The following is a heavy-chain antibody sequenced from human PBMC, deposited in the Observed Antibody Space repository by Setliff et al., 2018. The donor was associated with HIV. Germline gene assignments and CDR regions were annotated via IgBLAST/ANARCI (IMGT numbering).Heavy chain of an antibody. D-gene: IGHD3-10*01. CDR2: ITAYNGDT. CDR3: AKDLGSGSYPIFDY. CDR1: RGTFSSYA. Sequence: ASVKVSCKASRGTFSSYAITWVRQAPGQGLEWMGWITAYNGDTNYAQKLRGRVTMTTDTSTTTAYMELRSLRSDDTAVYYCAKDLGSGSYPIFDYWGQGTLVTVSS. J-gene: IGHJ4*02. V-gene: IGHV1-18*01.